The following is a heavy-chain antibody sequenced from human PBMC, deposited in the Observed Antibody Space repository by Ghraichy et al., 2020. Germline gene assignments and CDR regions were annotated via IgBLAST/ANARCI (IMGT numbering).Heavy chain of an antibody. Sequence: GSLRLSCVASGLTFSNAWMSLVRQAPGKGLEWVGRIMSKPDGGTTDYTAPVRGRFTVSRDDSKNTVYLQMNSLQTEDTGIYYCATGDWGSDWGQGTLVTVSS. CDR1: GLTFSNAW. J-gene: IGHJ4*02. CDR3: ATGDWGSD. D-gene: IGHD2-21*02. V-gene: IGHV3-15*01. CDR2: IMSKPDGGTT.